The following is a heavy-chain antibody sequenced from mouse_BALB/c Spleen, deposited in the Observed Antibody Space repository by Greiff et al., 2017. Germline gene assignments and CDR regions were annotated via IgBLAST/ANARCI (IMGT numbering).Heavy chain of an antibody. CDR3: ARSINDYDGFAY. J-gene: IGHJ3*01. D-gene: IGHD2-4*01. V-gene: IGHV1S137*01. CDR2: ISTYYGDA. CDR1: GYTFTDYA. Sequence: QVQLQQSGAELVRPGVSVKISCKGSGYTFTDYAMHWVKQSHAKSLEWIGVISTYYGDASYNQKFKGKATMTVDKSSSTAYMELARLTSEDSAIYYCARSINDYDGFAYWGQGTLVTVSA.